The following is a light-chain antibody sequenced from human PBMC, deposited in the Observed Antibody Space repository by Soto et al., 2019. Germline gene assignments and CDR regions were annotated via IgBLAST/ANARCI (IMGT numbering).Light chain of an antibody. Sequence: QSALTQPASVSGSPGQSITISCTGTSSDVGRHNFVSWYQQHPGRAPKLMIYDVRNRPSGVSNRFSGSKSANTASLVISGLQAEDEADYYCSSYSSSDTLVFGGGTKLTVL. CDR2: DVR. J-gene: IGLJ2*01. CDR3: SSYSSSDTLV. CDR1: SSDVGRHNF. V-gene: IGLV2-14*03.